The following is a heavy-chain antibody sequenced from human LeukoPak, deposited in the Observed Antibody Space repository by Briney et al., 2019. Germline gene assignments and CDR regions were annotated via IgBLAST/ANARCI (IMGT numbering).Heavy chain of an antibody. CDR3: ARGTRGGTRYFDWLSTWYFDY. J-gene: IGHJ4*02. CDR1: GGSISSGGYY. Sequence: PSETLSLTCTVSGGSISSGGYYWSWIRQHPGKGLEWIGYIYYSGSTYYNPSLKSRVTISVDTSKNQFSLKLSSVTAADTAVYYCARGTRGGTRYFDWLSTWYFDYWGQGTLVTVSS. D-gene: IGHD3-9*01. CDR2: IYYSGST. V-gene: IGHV4-31*03.